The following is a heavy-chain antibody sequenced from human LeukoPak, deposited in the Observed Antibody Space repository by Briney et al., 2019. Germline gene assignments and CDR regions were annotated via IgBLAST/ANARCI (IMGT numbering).Heavy chain of an antibody. CDR1: GYTFTSYG. V-gene: IGHV1-18*01. CDR3: ARVGGIVVVPAAPDGSYYYGMDV. J-gene: IGHJ6*02. D-gene: IGHD2-2*01. CDR2: ISAYNGNP. Sequence: ASVKVSCTASGYTFTSYGISWVRQAPGQGIEWKGWISAYNGNPNYAQKLQGRVTMTTDTSTSTAYMELRSLRSDDTAVYYCARVGGIVVVPAAPDGSYYYGMDVWGQGTTVTVSS.